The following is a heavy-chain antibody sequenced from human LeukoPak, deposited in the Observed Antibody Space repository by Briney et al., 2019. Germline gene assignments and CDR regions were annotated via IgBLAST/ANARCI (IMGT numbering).Heavy chain of an antibody. D-gene: IGHD6-19*01. Sequence: SETLSLTCTVSGGSISSYYWSWIRQPPGKGLEWIGYIYYSGSTNYNPSLKSRVTISVDTSKNQFSLKLSSVTAADTAVYYCARGMSGWHVEYNWFDPWGQGTLVTVSS. CDR2: IYYSGST. V-gene: IGHV4-59*12. CDR3: ARGMSGWHVEYNWFDP. CDR1: GGSISSYY. J-gene: IGHJ5*02.